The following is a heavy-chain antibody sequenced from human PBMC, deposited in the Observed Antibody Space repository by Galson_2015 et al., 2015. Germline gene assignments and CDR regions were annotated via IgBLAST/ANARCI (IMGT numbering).Heavy chain of an antibody. CDR3: AREMGERSEQFFGY. CDR1: GGTFTDYS. J-gene: IGHJ4*02. V-gene: IGHV1-69*13. D-gene: IGHD3-16*01. Sequence: SVKVSCKASGGTFTDYSFSWVRQAPGQGLEWMGGITAIFGAGKVAQKFQGRVTTNADSSTKTIYMNLSRLRPEDTAVYYCAREMGERSEQFFGYWGQGTLVTVSS. CDR2: ITAIFGAG.